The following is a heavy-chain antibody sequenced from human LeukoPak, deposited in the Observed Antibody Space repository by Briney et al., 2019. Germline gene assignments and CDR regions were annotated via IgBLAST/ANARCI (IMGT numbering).Heavy chain of an antibody. D-gene: IGHD3-22*01. Sequence: PGGSLRLSCAASGFTFSNYSMNWVRQAPGKGLEWVSSISSSSSYIYYADSVKGRFTISRDNAKNSLYLQMNSLRAEDTAVYYCARGYDSSGYRDYFDYWGQGTLVIVSS. V-gene: IGHV3-21*01. CDR2: ISSSSSYI. J-gene: IGHJ4*02. CDR1: GFTFSNYS. CDR3: ARGYDSSGYRDYFDY.